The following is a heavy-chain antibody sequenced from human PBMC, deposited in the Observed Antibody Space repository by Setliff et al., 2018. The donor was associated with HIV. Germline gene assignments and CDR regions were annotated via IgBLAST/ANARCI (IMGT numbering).Heavy chain of an antibody. V-gene: IGHV3-7*01. D-gene: IGHD3-10*01. CDR1: GFTFSSHW. CDR3: ARENGAYYGSNYFDY. Sequence: GGSLRLSCAASGFTFSSHWMSWVRQAPGKGLEWVANIKQDGSEKLYVDSVKGRFTISRDNAKKSLYLQMNSLRAADTAVYYCARENGAYYGSNYFDYWGQGTLVTVSS. J-gene: IGHJ4*02. CDR2: IKQDGSEK.